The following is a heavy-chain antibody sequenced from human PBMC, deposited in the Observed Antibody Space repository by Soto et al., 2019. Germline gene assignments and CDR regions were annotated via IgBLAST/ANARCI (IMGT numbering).Heavy chain of an antibody. CDR2: IYYSGST. Sequence: QVQLQESGPGLVKPSQTLSLTCTVSGGSTSSGGYYWSWVRQHPGKGLEWIGFIYYSGSTYYNPSLKSRVTISLDTSNNQFSLKLTSVTAADTAVYFCARVPSWGYDSYFDSWGQGTLVTVSS. D-gene: IGHD5-12*01. CDR3: ARVPSWGYDSYFDS. J-gene: IGHJ4*02. CDR1: GGSTSSGGYY. V-gene: IGHV4-31*03.